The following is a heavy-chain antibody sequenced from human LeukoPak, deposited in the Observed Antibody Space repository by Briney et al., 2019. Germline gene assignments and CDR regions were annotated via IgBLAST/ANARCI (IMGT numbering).Heavy chain of an antibody. D-gene: IGHD3-22*01. J-gene: IGHJ3*02. V-gene: IGHV3-33*01. Sequence: PGRSLRLSCAASGFTFSSYGMHWVRQAPGKRLEWVAVIWYDGSNKYYADSVKGRFTISRDNSKNTLYLQMNSLRAEDTAVYYCARDDYYDSLDAFDIWGQGTMVTVSS. CDR1: GFTFSSYG. CDR3: ARDDYYDSLDAFDI. CDR2: IWYDGSNK.